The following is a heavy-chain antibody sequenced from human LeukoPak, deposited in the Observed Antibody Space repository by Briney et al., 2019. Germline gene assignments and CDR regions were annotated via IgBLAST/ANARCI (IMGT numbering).Heavy chain of an antibody. D-gene: IGHD2-21*02. J-gene: IGHJ4*02. CDR1: GYNLVSYW. V-gene: IGHV5-51*01. CDR2: IYPGDSES. Sequence: GESLKISCKGSGYNLVSYWIAWVRQIPGRGLEWMGVIYPGDSESRYSSSFQGQVTISVDKSINSAYLQWSSLKASDTAMYYCARHSDCGGDCPFDYWGQGTLVTVSS. CDR3: ARHSDCGGDCPFDY.